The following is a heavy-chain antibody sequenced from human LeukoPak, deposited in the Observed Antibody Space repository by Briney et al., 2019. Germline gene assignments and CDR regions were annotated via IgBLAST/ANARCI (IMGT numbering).Heavy chain of an antibody. CDR2: LSGSGGST. D-gene: IGHD3-16*02. Sequence: PGGSLRLSCAASGFTFSSYAMTWVRQAPGKGLEWVSALSGSGGSTYYADSVKGRFTISRDNSKNTLYLQMNSLRAEDTAVYYCARDGFTFGGVIVPFDYWGQGTLVTVSS. CDR3: ARDGFTFGGVIVPFDY. V-gene: IGHV3-23*01. CDR1: GFTFSSYA. J-gene: IGHJ4*02.